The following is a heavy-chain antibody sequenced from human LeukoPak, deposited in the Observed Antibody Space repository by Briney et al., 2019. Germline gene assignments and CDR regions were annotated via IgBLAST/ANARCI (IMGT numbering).Heavy chain of an antibody. CDR3: ARPTLFIVGGDDAFDI. J-gene: IGHJ3*02. V-gene: IGHV3-23*01. CDR1: GFTFSSYA. Sequence: GGSLRLSCATSGFTFSSYAMSWVRQAPGKGLEWVSAISSSGGNTHYADSVKGRFTISRDNSKNTLYLQMNSLRGDDTAVYYCARPTLFIVGGDDAFDIWGQGTMVTVSS. CDR2: ISSSGGNT. D-gene: IGHD1-26*01.